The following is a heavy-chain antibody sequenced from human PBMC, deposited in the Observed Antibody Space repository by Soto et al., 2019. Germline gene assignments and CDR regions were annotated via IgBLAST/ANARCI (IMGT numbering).Heavy chain of an antibody. Sequence: GGSLRLSCAASGFTFSSYWMSWVRQAPGKGLEWVANIKQDGSEKYYVDSVKGRFTISRDNAKNSLYLQMNSLRAEDTAVYYCARDWSWVGHIVVVTAQNWFDPWGQGTPVTSPQ. CDR3: ARDWSWVGHIVVVTAQNWFDP. J-gene: IGHJ5*02. CDR2: IKQDGSEK. CDR1: GFTFSSYW. V-gene: IGHV3-7*01. D-gene: IGHD2-21*02.